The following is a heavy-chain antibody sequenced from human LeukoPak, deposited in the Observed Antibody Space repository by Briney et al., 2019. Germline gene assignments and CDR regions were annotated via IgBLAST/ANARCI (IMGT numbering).Heavy chain of an antibody. CDR2: IYYSGST. V-gene: IGHV4-59*11. CDR3: ARGGNWFDP. J-gene: IGHJ5*02. Sequence: SETLSLTCTVSGGSISSHYWSWIRQPPGKGLEWIGYIYYSGSTNYNPSLKSRVTISVDTSKNQFSLKLSSVTAADTAVYYRARGGNWFDPWGQGTLVTVSS. CDR1: GGSISSHY.